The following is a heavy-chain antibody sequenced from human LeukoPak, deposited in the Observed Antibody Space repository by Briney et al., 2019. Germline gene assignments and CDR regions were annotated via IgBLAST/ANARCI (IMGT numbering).Heavy chain of an antibody. Sequence: GGSLRLSCAASGFTFSSYAMHWVRQAPGKGLEWVAVISYDGSNKYYADSVKGRFTISRDNSKNTLYLQMNSPRAEDTAVYYCARDSYCSGGSCYGYFDYWGQGTLVTVSS. CDR2: ISYDGSNK. J-gene: IGHJ4*02. D-gene: IGHD2-15*01. CDR1: GFTFSSYA. V-gene: IGHV3-30*04. CDR3: ARDSYCSGGSCYGYFDY.